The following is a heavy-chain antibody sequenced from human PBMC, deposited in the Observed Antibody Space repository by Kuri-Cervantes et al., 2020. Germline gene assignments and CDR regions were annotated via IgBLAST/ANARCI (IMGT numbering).Heavy chain of an antibody. V-gene: IGHV4-61*01. CDR3: ARGRGSIFHWFDP. Sequence: ESLKISCTVAGGSVSSGSYYRSWTRQRPGKGLDWIGYIYYSGNTNYNPSLKSRVTISVDTSKNQFSLKLHSVTAADTAVYYCARGRGSIFHWFDPWGQGTLVTVS. D-gene: IGHD3-9*01. CDR2: IYYSGNT. CDR1: GGSVSSGSYY. J-gene: IGHJ5*02.